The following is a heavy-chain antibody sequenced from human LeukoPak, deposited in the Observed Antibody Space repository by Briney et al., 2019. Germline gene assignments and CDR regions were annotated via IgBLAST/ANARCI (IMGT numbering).Heavy chain of an antibody. Sequence: PGGSLRLSCAASGFTFGPFWMHWVRQAPGKGLVWVSRINSDGTTTNYADSVKGRFTISRDNAKNMVYLQMNSLRVEDTAVYYCVRDKGRYFFDYWGQGTLVTVSS. CDR3: VRDKGRYFFDY. J-gene: IGHJ4*02. D-gene: IGHD1-14*01. V-gene: IGHV3-74*01. CDR2: INSDGTTT. CDR1: GFTFGPFW.